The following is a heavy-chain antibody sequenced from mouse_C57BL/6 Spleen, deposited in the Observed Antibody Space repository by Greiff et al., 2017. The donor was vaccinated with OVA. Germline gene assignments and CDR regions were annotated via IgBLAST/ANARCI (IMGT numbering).Heavy chain of an antibody. CDR3: ARSCLYDFWFAY. CDR1: GFTFTDYY. V-gene: IGHV7-3*01. CDR2: IRHKANGYTT. Sequence: EVKLVESGGGLVQPGGSLSLSCAASGFTFTDYYMSWVRQPPGKALEWFGFIRHKANGYTTEYSASVKGRFTISRDKSKSILYLQMNALRAEDSATYYCARSCLYDFWFAYWGQGTMVTVSA. D-gene: IGHD2-3*01. J-gene: IGHJ3*01.